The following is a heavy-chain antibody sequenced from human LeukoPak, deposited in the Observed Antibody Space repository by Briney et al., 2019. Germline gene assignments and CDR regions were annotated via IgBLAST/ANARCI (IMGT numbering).Heavy chain of an antibody. D-gene: IGHD3-10*01. CDR1: GFTFSNAW. J-gene: IGHJ4*02. V-gene: IGHV3-15*01. CDR2: IKSKTDGGTT. CDR3: TTSLPLWFGELNDY. Sequence: KTGGPLRLSCATSGFTFSNAWMSGVRQAPGKGLKWVGRIKSKTDGGTTDYAAPVKGRFTISRDDSKNTLYLQMNSLKTEDTAVYYCTTSLPLWFGELNDYWGQGTLVTVSS.